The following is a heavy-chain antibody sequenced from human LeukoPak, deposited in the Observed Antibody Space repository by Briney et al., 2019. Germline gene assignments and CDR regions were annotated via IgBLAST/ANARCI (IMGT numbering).Heavy chain of an antibody. CDR3: ARDHDWAFDY. CDR2: ISGSGSRV. D-gene: IGHD3-9*01. Sequence: GGSLRLSCEASGFTFSSYSMNWVRQAPGKGLEWVSYISGSGSRVEYADSVKGRFSLSRDNTKNSLYLQMNSLRAEDTAVYFCARDHDWAFDYWGQGTLVTVSP. CDR1: GFTFSSYS. V-gene: IGHV3-48*04. J-gene: IGHJ4*02.